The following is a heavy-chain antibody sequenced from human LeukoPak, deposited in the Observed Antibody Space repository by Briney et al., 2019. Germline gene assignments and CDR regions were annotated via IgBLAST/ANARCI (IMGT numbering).Heavy chain of an antibody. J-gene: IGHJ4*02. CDR3: ARDGQWTYTYGSGSNDLDY. CDR2: INPNTGDI. Sequence: EASLKVSCKTSGYTFAGYYIHWVRQAPGQGLEWMGWINPNTGDIKYAQNLQGRVTMTRETSSSTVYMELSRLKSDDTAVYYYARDGQWTYTYGSGSNDLDYWGQGTLVTVSS. D-gene: IGHD3-10*01. CDR1: GYTFAGYY. V-gene: IGHV1-2*02.